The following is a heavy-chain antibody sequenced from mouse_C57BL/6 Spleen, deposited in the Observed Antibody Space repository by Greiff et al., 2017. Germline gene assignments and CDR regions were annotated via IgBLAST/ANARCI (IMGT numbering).Heavy chain of an antibody. V-gene: IGHV5-4*03. Sequence: EVKLVESGGGLVKPGGSLKLSCAASGFTFSSYAMSWVRQTPEKRLEWVATISDGGSYTYYPDNVKGRFTISRDNAKNNLYLQMSHLKSEDTAMYYCARAHSNYSWFAYWGQGTLVTVSA. D-gene: IGHD2-5*01. J-gene: IGHJ3*01. CDR3: ARAHSNYSWFAY. CDR2: ISDGGSYT. CDR1: GFTFSSYA.